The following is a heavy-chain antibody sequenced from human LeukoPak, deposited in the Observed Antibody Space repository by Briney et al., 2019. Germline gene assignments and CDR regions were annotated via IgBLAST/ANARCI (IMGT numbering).Heavy chain of an antibody. CDR2: ISAQNGNT. Sequence: ASVTVSCKASGYTFINYAISWVRQAPGQGLEWMGWISAQNGNTKYAQKLQGRVTMTTDTSTSTAYMELRSLRSDDTAVYYCATRKLGNDYWGQGTLVTVSS. V-gene: IGHV1-18*01. CDR3: ATRKLGNDY. J-gene: IGHJ4*02. CDR1: GYTFINYA. D-gene: IGHD7-27*01.